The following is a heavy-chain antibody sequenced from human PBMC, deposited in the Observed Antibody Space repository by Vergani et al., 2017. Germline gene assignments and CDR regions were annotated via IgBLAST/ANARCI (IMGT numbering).Heavy chain of an antibody. Sequence: QVQLVQSGAEVKKPGASVKVSCKVSGYTLTELSMHWVRQAPGKGLEWLGGFDPEDGETIYARKFQGRVTMTEDTSTVTAYMELSSLRSEDTAVYYCATVKGQQWLVLHDAFDIWGQGTMVTVSS. CDR3: ATVKGQQWLVLHDAFDI. CDR2: FDPEDGET. V-gene: IGHV1-24*01. D-gene: IGHD6-19*01. J-gene: IGHJ3*02. CDR1: GYTLTELS.